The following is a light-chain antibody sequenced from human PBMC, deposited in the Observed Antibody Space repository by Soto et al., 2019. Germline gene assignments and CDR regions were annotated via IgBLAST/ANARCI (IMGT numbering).Light chain of an antibody. J-gene: IGKJ1*01. V-gene: IGKV1-17*01. CDR2: AAS. Sequence: DIQMTQSRSSMSESVGDRVTITCRASQGIRHDVAWYQTQPGTAPKRRSEAASSLQSGVPSRCSGRGAGTEFTLTISSLQPEDFATYYCLQHNSYPWTVGQGTKVEIK. CDR3: LQHNSYPWT. CDR1: QGIRHD.